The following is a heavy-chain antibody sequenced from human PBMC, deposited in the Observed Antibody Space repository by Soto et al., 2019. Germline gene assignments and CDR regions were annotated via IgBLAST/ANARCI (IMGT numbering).Heavy chain of an antibody. CDR3: TRDHYGRGFSSGAFDS. CDR2: IKSKAFGGTP. D-gene: IGHD5-18*01. CDR1: GFTFGDYA. J-gene: IGHJ4*02. Sequence: GGSLRLSCSPSGFTFGDYAMNWFRQAPGKELEWVGFIKSKAFGGTPEYAASVKGRFTISRDDSMSIAYLQMNSLKTDDTAVYYCTRDHYGRGFSSGAFDSWGQGTPVTVSS. V-gene: IGHV3-49*03.